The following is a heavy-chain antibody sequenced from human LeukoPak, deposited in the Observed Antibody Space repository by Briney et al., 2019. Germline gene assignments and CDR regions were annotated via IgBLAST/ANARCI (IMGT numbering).Heavy chain of an antibody. CDR1: GGSISSYY. V-gene: IGHV4-59*08. Sequence: PSETLSLTCTVSGGSISSYYWSWIRQPPGKGLEWIGYIYYSGSTNYNPSLKSRVTISVDTSKNQFSRKLSSVTAADTAVYYRARRPTYYYGSSYYMDVWGKGTTVTVSS. D-gene: IGHD3-22*01. CDR2: IYYSGST. CDR3: ARRPTYYYGSSYYMDV. J-gene: IGHJ6*03.